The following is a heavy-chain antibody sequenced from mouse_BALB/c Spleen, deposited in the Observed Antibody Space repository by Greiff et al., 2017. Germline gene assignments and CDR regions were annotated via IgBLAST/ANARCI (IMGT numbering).Heavy chain of an antibody. CDR2: ISSGSSTI. CDR1: GFTFSSFG. V-gene: IGHV5-17*02. CDR3: ARSDGYYGWYFDV. D-gene: IGHD2-3*01. J-gene: IGHJ1*01. Sequence: EVQVVESGGGLVQPGGSRKLSCAASGFTFSSFGMHWVRQAPEKGLEWVAYISSGSSTIYYADTVKGRFTISRDNPKNTLFLQMTSLRSEDTAMYYCARSDGYYGWYFDVWGAGTTVTVSS.